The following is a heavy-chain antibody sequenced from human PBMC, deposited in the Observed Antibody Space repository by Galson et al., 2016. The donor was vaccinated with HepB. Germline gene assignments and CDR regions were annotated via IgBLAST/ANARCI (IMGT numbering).Heavy chain of an antibody. CDR1: SGSFTGYY. D-gene: IGHD3-3*01. J-gene: IGHJ4*02. V-gene: IGHV4-34*01. CDR3: ARGPGHDFWSGYSYF. Sequence: SETLSLTCAVSSGSFTGYYWSWIRQAPGKGLEWVGEIPHGGSANYNPSLDGRLTLSVDTSNNHFSLKLTSVTAADTAVYYCARGPGHDFWSGYSYFWGQGTLVTVSS. CDR2: IPHGGSA.